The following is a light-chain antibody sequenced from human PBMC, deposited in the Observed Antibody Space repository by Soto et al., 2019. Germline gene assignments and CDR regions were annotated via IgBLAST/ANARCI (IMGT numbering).Light chain of an antibody. CDR1: SSNIGSNT. J-gene: IGLJ1*01. Sequence: QSVLTQPPSASGTPGQRVTISCSGSSSNIGSNTVNWYQQLPGTAPKLLIYTNDQRPSGVPDRFSGSKSGTSASLVISGLQFEDEADYQCSSWDHNLDPEAFGDGTKVTVL. CDR3: SSWDHNLDPEA. CDR2: TND. V-gene: IGLV1-44*01.